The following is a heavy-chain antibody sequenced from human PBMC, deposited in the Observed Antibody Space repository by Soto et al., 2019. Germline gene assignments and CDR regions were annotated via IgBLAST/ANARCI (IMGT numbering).Heavy chain of an antibody. CDR2: ISYDGSNK. V-gene: IGHV3-30*18. J-gene: IGHJ6*02. CDR1: GFTFSSYG. CDR3: AKDRSPVTSPRYYYYYYGMDV. D-gene: IGHD4-4*01. Sequence: GGSLRLSCAASGFTFSSYGMHWVRQAPGKGLEWVAVISYDGSNKYYADSVKGRFTISRDNSKNTLYLQMNSLRAEDTAVYYCAKDRSPVTSPRYYYYYYGMDVWGQGTTVTVSS.